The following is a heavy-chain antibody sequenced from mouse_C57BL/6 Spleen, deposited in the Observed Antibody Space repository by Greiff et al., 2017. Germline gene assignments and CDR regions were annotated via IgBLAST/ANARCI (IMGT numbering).Heavy chain of an antibody. J-gene: IGHJ3*01. CDR2: IYPGSGST. D-gene: IGHD1-1*01. CDR1: GYTFTSYW. CDR3: ARGPYYGSSHGAWFAY. Sequence: QVQLQQPGAELVKPGASVKMSCKASGYTFTSYWITWVKQRPGQGLEWIGDIYPGSGSTNYNEKFKSKDTLTVDTSSSTAYMQLSSLTSEDSAVYYCARGPYYGSSHGAWFAYWGQGTLVTVSA. V-gene: IGHV1-55*01.